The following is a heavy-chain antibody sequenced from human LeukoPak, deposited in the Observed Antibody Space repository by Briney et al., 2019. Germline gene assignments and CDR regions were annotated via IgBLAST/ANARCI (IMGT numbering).Heavy chain of an antibody. Sequence: PTGGSLRLSCAASGFTFSSYSMNWVRQAPGKGLEWVSAISGSGGTTYYADSVKGRFTIFRDNSKNTLYLQMNSLRAEDTAVYYCARDERLLSFLKWGQGTLVTVSS. V-gene: IGHV3-23*01. CDR2: ISGSGGTT. D-gene: IGHD3-3*01. CDR1: GFTFSSYS. CDR3: ARDERLLSFLK. J-gene: IGHJ4*02.